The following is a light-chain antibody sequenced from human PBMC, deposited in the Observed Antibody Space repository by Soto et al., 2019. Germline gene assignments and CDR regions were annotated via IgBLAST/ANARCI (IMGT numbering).Light chain of an antibody. Sequence: EIVLTQSPATLSLSPGERATLSCRASQSVSSNFAWYQQKPGQSPRLLIYDASNRATSITARFSGSGPETDFALSISRRENDDFAVYYCQQRSNWTDTFGQGTKLEIK. CDR2: DAS. CDR1: QSVSSN. V-gene: IGKV3-11*01. J-gene: IGKJ2*01. CDR3: QQRSNWTDT.